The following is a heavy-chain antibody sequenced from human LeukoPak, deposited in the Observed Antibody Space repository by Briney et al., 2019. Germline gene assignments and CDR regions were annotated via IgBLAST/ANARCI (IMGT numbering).Heavy chain of an antibody. J-gene: IGHJ4*02. CDR3: SRVRASFDY. V-gene: IGHV3-30-3*01. CDR2: ISYDGSNK. CDR1: GFTFSSYA. Sequence: GGSLRLSCAASGFTFSSYAMHWVRQAPGKGLEWVAVISYDGSNKYYADSVKGRFTISRDNSKNTLYLQMNSLRAEDTAVYYCSRVRASFDYWGQGTLVTVAS. D-gene: IGHD3-10*01.